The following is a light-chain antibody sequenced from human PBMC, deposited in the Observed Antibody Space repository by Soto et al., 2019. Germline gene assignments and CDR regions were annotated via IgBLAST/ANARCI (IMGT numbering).Light chain of an antibody. CDR3: QQRSNWGIT. J-gene: IGKJ5*01. CDR1: QSVSSN. CDR2: GAP. V-gene: IGKV3-15*01. Sequence: EIVMTQYPATLSVSGGERTTLSCRASQSVSSNLAWYQQKPGQAPRLLIYGAPTRATGIPARFSGSGSGTDFTLTISSREPEDFAVYYCQQRSNWGITFGQGTRLEIK.